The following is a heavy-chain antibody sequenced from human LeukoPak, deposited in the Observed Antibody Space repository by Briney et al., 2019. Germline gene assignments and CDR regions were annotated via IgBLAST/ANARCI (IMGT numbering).Heavy chain of an antibody. Sequence: ASVKVSCKASGYTFTSYGISWVRQAPGQGLEWMGWISAYNGNTNYAQKLQGRVTMTTDTSTSTAYMELRSLRSDDTAVYYCARTTMTYYYDSSGYYHEYFQHWGQGTLVTVSS. J-gene: IGHJ1*01. D-gene: IGHD3-22*01. CDR1: GYTFTSYG. CDR3: ARTTMTYYYDSSGYYHEYFQH. V-gene: IGHV1-18*01. CDR2: ISAYNGNT.